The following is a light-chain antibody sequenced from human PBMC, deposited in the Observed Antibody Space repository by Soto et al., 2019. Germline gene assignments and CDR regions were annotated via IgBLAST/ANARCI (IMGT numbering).Light chain of an antibody. CDR2: GAS. V-gene: IGKV3D-15*01. Sequence: EIVMTQSPATLSVSPGDRAPLSCXXXQSVSSSYLAWYQQKPGQAPRLXXYGASSRATGIPDRFSGSRSGTEFTLTISSLQSEDFAVYYCQQYYNWPPYTFGQGTKVDIK. CDR3: QQYYNWPPYT. CDR1: QSVSSSY. J-gene: IGKJ2*01.